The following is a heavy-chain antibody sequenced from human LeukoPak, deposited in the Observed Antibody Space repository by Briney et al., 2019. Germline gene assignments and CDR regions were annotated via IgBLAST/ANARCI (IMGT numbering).Heavy chain of an antibody. CDR1: GYTFTDYY. CDR2: MNPNSGNT. J-gene: IGHJ6*02. Sequence: ASVKVSCKASGYTFTDYYMHWVRQATGQGLEWMGWMNPNSGNTGYAQKFQGRVTMTRNTSISTAYMELSSLRSEDTAVYYCARGRRGMGVWGQGTTVTVSS. CDR3: ARGRRGMGV. V-gene: IGHV1-8*02.